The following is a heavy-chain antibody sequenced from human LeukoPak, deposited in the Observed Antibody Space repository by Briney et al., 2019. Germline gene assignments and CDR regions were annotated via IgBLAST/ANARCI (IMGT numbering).Heavy chain of an antibody. J-gene: IGHJ4*02. CDR1: GGSISGYD. V-gene: IGHV4-59*01. D-gene: IGHD2-8*01. CDR3: ARYRQGTSGNDY. Sequence: SETLSLTCTVSGGSISGYDWSWIRQPPGKGLEWIGYIYYTGSTKYNPSLRSRVSFSVDTSKNQFSLRLTSVTAADTAVYYCARYRQGTSGNDYWGQGTLVTVPS. CDR2: IYYTGST.